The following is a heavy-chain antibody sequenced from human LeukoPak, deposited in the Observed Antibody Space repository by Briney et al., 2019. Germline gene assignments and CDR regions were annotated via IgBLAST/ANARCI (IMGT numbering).Heavy chain of an antibody. D-gene: IGHD2-2*02. CDR1: RFTFSSYA. J-gene: IGHJ4*02. CDR3: ARDGRRKIVVVPAAIRGPDY. CDR2: ISYDGSNK. Sequence: GGSLRLSCAASRFTFSSYAMHWVRQAPGKGLEWVAVISYDGSNKYYADSVKGRFTISRDNSKNTLYLQMNSLRAEDTAVYYCARDGRRKIVVVPAAIRGPDYWGQGTLVTVSS. V-gene: IGHV3-30-3*01.